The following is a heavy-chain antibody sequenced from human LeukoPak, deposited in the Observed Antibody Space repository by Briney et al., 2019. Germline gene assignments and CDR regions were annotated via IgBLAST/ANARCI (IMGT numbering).Heavy chain of an antibody. V-gene: IGHV1-69*04. D-gene: IGHD3-10*01. CDR3: ARYLSSESRLGEATSLDY. CDR1: GGTFSSYA. Sequence: GASVKVSCKASGGTFSSYAISWVRQAPRQGLEWMGRIIPILGIANYAQKFQGRVTITADKSTSTAYMELSSLRSEDTAVYYCARYLSSESRLGEATSLDYWVQGTLVTVCS. J-gene: IGHJ4*02. CDR2: IIPILGIA.